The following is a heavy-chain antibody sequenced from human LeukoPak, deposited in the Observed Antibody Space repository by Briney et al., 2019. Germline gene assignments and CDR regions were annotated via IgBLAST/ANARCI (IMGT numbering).Heavy chain of an antibody. D-gene: IGHD2-15*01. V-gene: IGHV1-69*06. Sequence: ASVKVSCKASGGTFSSYAISWVRQAPGQGLEWMGGIIPIFGTANYAQKSQGRVTITADKSTSTAYMELSSLRSEDTAVYYCARFKGGYCSGGSCEYFDYWGQGTLVTVSS. CDR2: IIPIFGTA. CDR1: GGTFSSYA. J-gene: IGHJ4*02. CDR3: ARFKGGYCSGGSCEYFDY.